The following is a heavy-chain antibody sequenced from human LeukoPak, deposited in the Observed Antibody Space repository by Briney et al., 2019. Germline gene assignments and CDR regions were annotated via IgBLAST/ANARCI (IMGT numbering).Heavy chain of an antibody. CDR1: GVSISSGDYY. J-gene: IGHJ4*02. V-gene: IGHV4-30-4*01. CDR3: ARGGIAAASN. CDR2: IYYSGST. D-gene: IGHD6-13*01. Sequence: SETLSLTCTVSGVSISSGDYYWRWIRQPPGKGLEWIGYIYYSGSTYYNPSLKSRATISVDTSKNQFSLKLSSVTAADTAMYYCARGGIAAASNWGQGTLVTVSS.